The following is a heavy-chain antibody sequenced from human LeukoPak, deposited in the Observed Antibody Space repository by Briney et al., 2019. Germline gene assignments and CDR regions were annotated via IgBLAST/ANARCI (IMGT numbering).Heavy chain of an antibody. J-gene: IGHJ4*02. V-gene: IGHV3-48*02. Sequence: GGSLRLSCAASGFTFSSYSMNWDRQAPGKGLEWVAYISSSGLTIYYADSVKGRFTISRDKAKNSVYLKMNSLRDEDTAVYYCARDKEYSSSWREGFDYWGQGTPVTVSS. D-gene: IGHD6-13*01. CDR2: ISSSGLTI. CDR3: ARDKEYSSSWREGFDY. CDR1: GFTFSSYS.